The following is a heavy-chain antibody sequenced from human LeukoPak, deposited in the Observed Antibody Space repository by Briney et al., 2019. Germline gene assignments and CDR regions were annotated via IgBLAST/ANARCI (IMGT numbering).Heavy chain of an antibody. CDR1: GGSFSGYY. J-gene: IGHJ5*02. CDR2: INHSGST. CDR3: VRKFPGYSYGYRGIDP. D-gene: IGHD5-18*01. V-gene: IGHV4-34*01. Sequence: SETLSLTCAVYGGSFSGYYWSWIRQPPGKGLEWIGEINHSGSTNYNPSLKSRVTISVDTSKNQFSLKLSSVTAADTAVYYCVRKFPGYSYGYRGIDPWGQGTLVTVSS.